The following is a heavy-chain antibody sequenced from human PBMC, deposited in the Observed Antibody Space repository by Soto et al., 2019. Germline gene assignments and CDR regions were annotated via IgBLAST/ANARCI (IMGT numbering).Heavy chain of an antibody. V-gene: IGHV3-23*01. Sequence: LSLTCAASGFTFSSYAMSWVRQAPGKGLEWVSAISGSGGSTYYADSVKGRFTISRDNSKNTLYLQMNSLRAEDTAVYYCAKDRERRGTMIVVVISPYDYWGQGTLVTVSS. CDR3: AKDRERRGTMIVVVISPYDY. CDR1: GFTFSSYA. J-gene: IGHJ4*02. CDR2: ISGSGGST. D-gene: IGHD3-22*01.